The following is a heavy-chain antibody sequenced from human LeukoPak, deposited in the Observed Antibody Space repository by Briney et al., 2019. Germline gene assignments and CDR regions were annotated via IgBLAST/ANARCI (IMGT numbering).Heavy chain of an antibody. CDR3: ARAEGATTSFDQ. CDR2: IFYTGIT. D-gene: IGHD5-12*01. Sequence: SETLSLTCTVSGCSISSGGHYWSWIRQHPGKGLEWIGYIFYTGITYYNPSLKSRLIISVDTSKSQFSLRLTSLTAADTAVYYCARAEGATTSFDQWGQGTLVTVSS. CDR1: GCSISSGGHY. J-gene: IGHJ4*02. V-gene: IGHV4-31*03.